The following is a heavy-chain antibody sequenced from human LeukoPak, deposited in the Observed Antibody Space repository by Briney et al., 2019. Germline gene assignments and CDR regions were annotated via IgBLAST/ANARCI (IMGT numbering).Heavy chain of an antibody. D-gene: IGHD3-10*01. CDR3: AKGVRGVIIKGAFDI. CDR1: GFTFSSYA. J-gene: IGHJ3*02. Sequence: PGGSLRLSCGASGFTFSSYAMSWVRQPPGKGLEWVSTMSGTGGRTYYADSVKGRFTISRDNSKNTLYLQMNSLRAEDTAVYYCAKGVRGVIIKGAFDIWGQGTMVTVSS. CDR2: MSGTGGRT. V-gene: IGHV3-23*01.